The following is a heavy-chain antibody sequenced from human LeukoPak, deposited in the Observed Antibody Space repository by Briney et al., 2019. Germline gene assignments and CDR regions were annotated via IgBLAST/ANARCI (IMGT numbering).Heavy chain of an antibody. CDR3: ARDLRGYSYGRSPFDY. D-gene: IGHD5-18*01. CDR1: GFTFSSYS. Sequence: GGSLRLSCAASGFTFSSYSMTWVRQAPEKGLEWVSYISSSSSAIYYADSVKGRFTISRDNAKNSLYLQMNSLRAEDTAVYYCARDLRGYSYGRSPFDYWGQGTLVTVSS. V-gene: IGHV3-48*01. CDR2: ISSSSSAI. J-gene: IGHJ4*02.